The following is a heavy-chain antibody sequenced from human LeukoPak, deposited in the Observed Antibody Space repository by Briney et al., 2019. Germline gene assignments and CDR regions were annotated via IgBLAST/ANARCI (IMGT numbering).Heavy chain of an antibody. D-gene: IGHD3-3*01. CDR2: ISSSSSYI. Sequence: GGSLRLSCAASGFTFSSYSMNWVRQAPGKGLEWVSSISSSSSYIYYADSVKGRFTISRDNAKNSLYLQMNSLRAEDTAVYYCARDPGTIFGMDYWGQGTLVTVSS. V-gene: IGHV3-21*01. CDR3: ARDPGTIFGMDY. J-gene: IGHJ4*02. CDR1: GFTFSSYS.